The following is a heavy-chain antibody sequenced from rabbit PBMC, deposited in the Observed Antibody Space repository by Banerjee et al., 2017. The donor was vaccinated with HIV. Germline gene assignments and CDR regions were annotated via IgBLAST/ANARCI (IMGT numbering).Heavy chain of an antibody. CDR2: IYAGSSGMT. D-gene: IGHD4-2*01. CDR1: GFSFTSSYW. J-gene: IGHJ6*01. Sequence: EESGGDLVKPEGSLTLTCTASGFSFTSSYWICWVRQAPGKGLEWIACIYAGSSGMTYYASWAKGRFTISKTSSTTVTLQMTSLTAADTATYFCARGDAYAMDLWGPGTPSPS. CDR3: ARGDAYAMDL. V-gene: IGHV1S45*01.